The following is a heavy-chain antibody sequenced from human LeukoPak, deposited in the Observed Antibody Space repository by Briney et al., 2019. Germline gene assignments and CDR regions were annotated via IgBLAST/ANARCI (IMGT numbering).Heavy chain of an antibody. CDR1: GYTFTSYD. Sequence: ASVKVSCKASGYTFTSYDINWVRQATGQVLEWMGWMNPNSGNTGYAQKFQGRVTMTRNTSISTAYMELSSLRSEDTAVYYCTRVGYGGYYYGMDVWGQGTTVTVSS. J-gene: IGHJ6*02. CDR3: TRVGYGGYYYGMDV. D-gene: IGHD4-23*01. V-gene: IGHV1-8*01. CDR2: MNPNSGNT.